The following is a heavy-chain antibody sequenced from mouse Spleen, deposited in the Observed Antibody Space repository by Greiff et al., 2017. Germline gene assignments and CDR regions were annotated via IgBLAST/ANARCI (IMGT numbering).Heavy chain of an antibody. CDR3: TTPNWEGGYYFDY. CDR1: GYTFTSYY. Sequence: QVQLQQPGAELVKPGASVKLSCKASGYTFTSYYMYWVKQSPGQGLEWIGGINPSNGGTNFNEKFKGKATLTVDKSSSTAYMQLSSLTSEDSAVYYSTTPNWEGGYYFDYWGQGTTLTVSS. V-gene: IGHV1S81*02. D-gene: IGHD4-1*01. J-gene: IGHJ2*01. CDR2: INPSNGGT.